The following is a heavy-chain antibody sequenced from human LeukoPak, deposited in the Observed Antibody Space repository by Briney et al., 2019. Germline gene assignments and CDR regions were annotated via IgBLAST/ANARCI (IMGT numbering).Heavy chain of an antibody. V-gene: IGHV4-39*07. CDR3: ASAPRGGWFGELPKYYFDY. Sequence: KASETLSLTCTVSGGSISSSSYYWGWIRQPPGKGLEWIGSIYYSGSTYYNPSLKSRVTISVDTSRNQFSLKLSSVTAADTAVYYCASAPRGGWFGELPKYYFDYWGQGTLVTVSS. CDR1: GGSISSSSYY. D-gene: IGHD3-10*01. J-gene: IGHJ4*02. CDR2: IYYSGST.